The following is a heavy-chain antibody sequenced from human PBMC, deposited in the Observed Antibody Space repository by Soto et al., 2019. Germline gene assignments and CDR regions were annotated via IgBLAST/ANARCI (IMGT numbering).Heavy chain of an antibody. V-gene: IGHV4-39*01. CDR2: IYYSGST. CDR1: GGSISSSSYY. D-gene: IGHD3-22*01. Sequence: SETLSLTCTVSGGSISSSSYYWGWIRQPPGKGLEWIGSIYYSGSTYYNPSLKSRVTISVDTSKNQFSLKLSSVTAADTAVYYCARRGYCYDSSGYPYYFDYWGQGTLVTVSS. CDR3: ARRGYCYDSSGYPYYFDY. J-gene: IGHJ4*02.